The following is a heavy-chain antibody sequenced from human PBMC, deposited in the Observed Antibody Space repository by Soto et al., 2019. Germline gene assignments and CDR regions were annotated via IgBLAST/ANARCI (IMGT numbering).Heavy chain of an antibody. Sequence: EVQLVESGGGLVQPGGSLRLSCAASGFTFSSYSMNWVRQAPWKGLEWVSYITSSSSSIYYADSVKGRFTISGDNAKNSLYLQMNSLRAEDTAVYYCARSIPSTGTSDWGQGTLVTVSS. CDR2: ITSSSSSI. J-gene: IGHJ4*02. CDR3: ARSIPSTGTSD. V-gene: IGHV3-48*01. CDR1: GFTFSSYS. D-gene: IGHD1-1*01.